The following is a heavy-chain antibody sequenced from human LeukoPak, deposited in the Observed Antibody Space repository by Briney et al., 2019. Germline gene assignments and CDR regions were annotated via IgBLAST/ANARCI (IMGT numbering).Heavy chain of an antibody. V-gene: IGHV3-11*01. Sequence: PGGSLRLSCAASRFSFRDYYMSWIRQAPGKGPEWVSYIGGNGNTIFYADSVKGRFTISRDNAKNSLYLQMNRLRAEDTAVYYCARGYVNFDYWGQGTLVTVSS. J-gene: IGHJ4*02. CDR3: ARGYVNFDY. D-gene: IGHD5-12*01. CDR2: IGGNGNTI. CDR1: RFSFRDYY.